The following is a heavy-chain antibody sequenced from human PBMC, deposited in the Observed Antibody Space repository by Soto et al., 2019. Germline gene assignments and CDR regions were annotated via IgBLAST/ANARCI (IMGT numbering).Heavy chain of an antibody. Sequence: SETLSLTCTVSGGSVSGASYYWSWIRQPPGKTLEWIGYIYYRGNTNYNPSLKSRVTISIDTPKNQFSLQLSSVTAADTAVYYCARDVSSSSPWFDPWGPGTLVTVSS. CDR1: GGSVSGASYY. J-gene: IGHJ5*02. CDR3: ARDVSSSSPWFDP. V-gene: IGHV4-61*01. D-gene: IGHD6-13*01. CDR2: IYYRGNT.